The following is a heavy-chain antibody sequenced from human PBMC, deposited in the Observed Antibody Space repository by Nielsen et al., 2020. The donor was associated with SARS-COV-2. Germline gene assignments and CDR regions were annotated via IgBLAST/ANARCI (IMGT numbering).Heavy chain of an antibody. CDR2: ISRSGGSPSGGST. D-gene: IGHD1-1*01. Sequence: GGSLRLSCAASGFTLSSSAMTWVRHAPGKAMEWVSSISRSGGSPSGGSTLYADSVKGWFTISRDSSNNTVYLQMNSLRAEDTAVYYCAKVTGYSFDPWGQGTLVTVSS. J-gene: IGHJ5*02. CDR1: GFTLSSSA. V-gene: IGHV3-23*01. CDR3: AKVTGYSFDP.